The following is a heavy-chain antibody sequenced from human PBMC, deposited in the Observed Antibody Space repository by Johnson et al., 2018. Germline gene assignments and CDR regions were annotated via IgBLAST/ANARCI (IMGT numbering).Heavy chain of an antibody. CDR3: AGDVEMATIGDAFDI. J-gene: IGHJ3*02. Sequence: QVQLVESGGGVVQPGRSLRLSCAASGFTFSSYGMHWVRQAPGKGLEWVAIISYDGSNKYYADSVKGRFTISRDNSKNTLYLKMNSLRADDTAVYYCAGDVEMATIGDAFDIWGQGTMVTVSS. CDR1: GFTFSSYG. V-gene: IGHV3-30*03. D-gene: IGHD5-24*01. CDR2: ISYDGSNK.